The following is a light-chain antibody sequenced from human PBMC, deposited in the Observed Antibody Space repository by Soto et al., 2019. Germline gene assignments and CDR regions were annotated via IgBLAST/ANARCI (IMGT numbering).Light chain of an antibody. CDR2: YDS. Sequence: SYELTQPPSVSVAPGKTARITCGGNNIGSKSVHWYQQKPRQAPVLVIYYDSERPSGMPERFSGSNSGNTATLTISRVEAGDEADYYCQVWDSSSDPLVFGGGTKVTV. CDR3: QVWDSSSDPLV. V-gene: IGLV3-21*04. J-gene: IGLJ2*01. CDR1: NIGSKS.